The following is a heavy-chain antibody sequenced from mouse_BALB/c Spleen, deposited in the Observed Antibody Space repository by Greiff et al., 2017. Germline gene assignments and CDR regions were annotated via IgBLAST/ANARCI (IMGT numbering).Heavy chain of an antibody. Sequence: VQLQQSGAELARPGASVKLSCKASGYTFTSYWMQWVKQRPGQGLEWIGAIYPGDGDTRYTQKFKGKATLTADKSSSTAYMQLSSLASEDSAVYYCARSGKDAYWGQGTLVTVSA. V-gene: IGHV1-87*01. J-gene: IGHJ3*01. CDR2: IYPGDGDT. CDR1: GYTFTSYW. CDR3: ARSGKDAY. D-gene: IGHD1-3*01.